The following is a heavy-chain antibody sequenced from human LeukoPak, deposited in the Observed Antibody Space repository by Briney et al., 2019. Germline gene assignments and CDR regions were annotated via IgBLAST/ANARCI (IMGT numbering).Heavy chain of an antibody. CDR2: IYNGGTT. Sequence: PSQTPSLTCTVSDGSISGDNYYWSWIRQLPGKGLEWIGYIYNGGTTYYNPSLKSRVIISVDTSKNQFSLKLKSVTAADTAMYYCARGARFFAYYDYWGQGTLVTVSS. V-gene: IGHV4-31*03. CDR3: ARGARFFAYYDY. D-gene: IGHD2-21*01. CDR1: DGSISGDNYY. J-gene: IGHJ4*02.